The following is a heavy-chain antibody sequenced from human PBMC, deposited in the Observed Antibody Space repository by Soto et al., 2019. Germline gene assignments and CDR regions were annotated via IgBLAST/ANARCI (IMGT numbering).Heavy chain of an antibody. CDR3: ARGYSSSWAPYYSGMDV. V-gene: IGHV4-59*01. D-gene: IGHD2-2*01. CDR1: GSISSYY. J-gene: IGHJ6*02. Sequence: SETLSLTCTVSGSISSYYWSWIRQPPGKGLEWIGYIYYSGSAHYSPSLKSRVTISVDTSKNQISLKLSSVTAADAAVYYCARGYSSSWAPYYSGMDVWGQGTTVT. CDR2: IYYSGSA.